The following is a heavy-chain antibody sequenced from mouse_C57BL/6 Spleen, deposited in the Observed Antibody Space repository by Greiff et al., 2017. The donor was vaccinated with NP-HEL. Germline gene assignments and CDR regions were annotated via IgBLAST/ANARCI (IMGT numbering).Heavy chain of an antibody. J-gene: IGHJ4*01. V-gene: IGHV7-3*01. CDR2: IRNKANGYTT. D-gene: IGHD3-3*01. Sequence: EVHLVESGGGLVQPGGSLSLSCAASGFTFTDYYMSWVRQPPGKALEWLGFIRNKANGYTTEYSAPVKGPFTISRDNSQSILYLQMDGLRAEDSATYYCERYGGTEAMDYWGQGTSVTVSS. CDR1: GFTFTDYY. CDR3: ERYGGTEAMDY.